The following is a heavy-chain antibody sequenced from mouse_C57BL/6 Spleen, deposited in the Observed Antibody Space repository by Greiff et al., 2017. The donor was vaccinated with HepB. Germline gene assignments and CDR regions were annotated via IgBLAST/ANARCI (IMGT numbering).Heavy chain of an antibody. J-gene: IGHJ1*03. D-gene: IGHD1-1*01. Sequence: EVHLVESGGDLVKPGGSLKLSCAASGFTFSSYGMSWVRQTPDKRLEWVATISSGGSYTYYPDSVKGRFTISRDNAKNTLYLQMSSLKSEDTAMYYCARQFITTVVATNFDVWGTGTTVTVSS. CDR3: ARQFITTVVATNFDV. CDR1: GFTFSSYG. CDR2: ISSGGSYT. V-gene: IGHV5-6*01.